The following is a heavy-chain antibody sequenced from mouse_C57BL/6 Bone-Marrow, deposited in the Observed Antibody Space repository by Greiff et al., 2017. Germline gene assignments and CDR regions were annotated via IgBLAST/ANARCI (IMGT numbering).Heavy chain of an antibody. CDR2: ISSGGSYT. J-gene: IGHJ1*03. V-gene: IGHV5-6*01. CDR1: GFTFSSYG. CDR3: ARHGDYYGSSYWYFDV. Sequence: VQLKESGGDLVKPGGSLKLSCAASGFTFSSYGMSWVRQTPDKRLEWVATISSGGSYTYYPDSVKGRFTISRDNAKNTLYLQMSSLKSEDTAMYYCARHGDYYGSSYWYFDVWGTGTTVTVSS. D-gene: IGHD1-1*01.